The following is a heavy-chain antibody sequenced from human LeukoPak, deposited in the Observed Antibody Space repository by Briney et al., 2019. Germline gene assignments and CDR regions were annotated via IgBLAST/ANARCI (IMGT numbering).Heavy chain of an antibody. D-gene: IGHD6-6*01. J-gene: IGHJ5*02. CDR3: ARGEAARRSANWFNP. Sequence: GGSLRLSCAASGFTFSSYWMHWVRQAPGKGLVWVSRINSDGSSTSCADSVKGRFTISRDNAKNTLYLRMNSLRAEDTAVYYCARGEAARRSANWFNPWGQGTLVTVSS. V-gene: IGHV3-74*01. CDR2: INSDGSST. CDR1: GFTFSSYW.